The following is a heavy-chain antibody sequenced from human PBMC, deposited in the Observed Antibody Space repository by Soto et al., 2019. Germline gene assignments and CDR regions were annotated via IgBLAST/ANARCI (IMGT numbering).Heavy chain of an antibody. CDR2: ISGNSAYI. CDR1: GFTFRSFT. Sequence: GGSLRLSCAASGFTFRSFTMNWVRQAPGKGLEWVSTISGNSAYIYYTDALRGRFTISRDNAKNSLHLQMNSLRAEDTAVYYCTRDASRDSSARGWFDPWGPGTLVTVSS. J-gene: IGHJ5*02. CDR3: TRDASRDSSARGWFDP. V-gene: IGHV3-21*01. D-gene: IGHD6-13*01.